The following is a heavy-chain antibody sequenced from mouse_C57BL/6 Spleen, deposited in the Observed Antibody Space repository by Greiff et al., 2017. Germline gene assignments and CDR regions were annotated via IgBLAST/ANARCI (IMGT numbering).Heavy chain of an antibody. J-gene: IGHJ4*01. CDR2: IDPSDSYT. CDR3: ARLGGLYAMDY. D-gene: IGHD1-1*02. V-gene: IGHV1-69*01. CDR1: GYTFTSYW. Sequence: VQLQQPGAELVMPGASVKLSCKASGYTFTSYWMHWVKQRPGQGLEWIGEIDPSDSYTNYNQKFKGKSTLTVDKSSSTAYMQLSSLTSEDSAVYYCARLGGLYAMDYWGQGTSVTVSS.